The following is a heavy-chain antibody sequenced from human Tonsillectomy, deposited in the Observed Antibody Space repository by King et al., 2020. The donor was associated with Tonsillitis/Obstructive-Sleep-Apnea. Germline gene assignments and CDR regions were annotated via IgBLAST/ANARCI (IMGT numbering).Heavy chain of an antibody. V-gene: IGHV5-51*01. J-gene: IGHJ4*02. CDR2: IYPGDSDT. CDR3: ARRGRYSSGGKPIDY. Sequence: ELQLVQSGAEVKKPGESLKISCKGSGYSFTSYWIGWVRQMPGKGLEWMGIIYPGDSDTRYSPSFQGQVTIAADKYISTAYLQWSSLKASDTAMYYCARRGRYSSGGKPIDYWGQGTLVTVSS. CDR1: GYSFTSYW. D-gene: IGHD6-19*01.